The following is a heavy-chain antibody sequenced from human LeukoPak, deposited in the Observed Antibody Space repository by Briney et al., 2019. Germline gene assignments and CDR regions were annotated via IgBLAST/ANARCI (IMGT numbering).Heavy chain of an antibody. CDR2: ISYDGSNK. Sequence: YPGGSLRLSCAASGFTFSSYAMHWVRQAPGKGLEWVAVISYDGSNKYYADSVKGRFTISRDNSKNTLSLEMNSLRPEDTAVYFCARDKRSEILTAYYYNDLSADAFDIWGQGTMVTVSS. V-gene: IGHV3-30-3*01. D-gene: IGHD3-9*01. CDR1: GFTFSSYA. J-gene: IGHJ3*02. CDR3: ARDKRSEILTAYYYNDLSADAFDI.